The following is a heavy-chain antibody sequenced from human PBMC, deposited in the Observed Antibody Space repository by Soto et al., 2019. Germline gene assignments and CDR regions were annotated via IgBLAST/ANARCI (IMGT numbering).Heavy chain of an antibody. CDR2: ISWNDEQ. J-gene: IGHJ6*02. D-gene: IGHD6-13*01. V-gene: IGHV2-5*01. Sequence: QITLKESGPTLVKPTQTLTLTCTFSGFSLTSGVVGVGWIRQPPGEALEWLALISWNDEQYYNPSLRNRLTITRDTSKNQVVLTMTNMDPVDTATYYWAYMLPGPSGYEVWCQGTTVTVSS. CDR3: AYMLPGPSGYEV. CDR1: GFSLTSGVVG.